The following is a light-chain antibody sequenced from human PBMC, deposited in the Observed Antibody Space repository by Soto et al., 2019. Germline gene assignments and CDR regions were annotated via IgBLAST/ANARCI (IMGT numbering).Light chain of an antibody. CDR3: QQGGSSPWT. V-gene: IGKV3-20*01. CDR2: AAS. Sequence: EIVMTKSPATLSVSPGQRATLSCRASQSVRSNFAWYQQKPGQAPRLLIYAASSRATGIPDRFSGGGSGTDFTLTISRLEPEDFAVYYCQQGGSSPWTFGQGTKVDI. CDR1: QSVRSN. J-gene: IGKJ1*01.